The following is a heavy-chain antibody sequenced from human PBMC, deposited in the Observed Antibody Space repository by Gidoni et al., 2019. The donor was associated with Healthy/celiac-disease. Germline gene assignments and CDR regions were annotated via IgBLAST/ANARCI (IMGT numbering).Heavy chain of an antibody. J-gene: IGHJ4*02. D-gene: IGHD1-26*01. CDR1: GYTFPGYY. Sequence: QVQLVQSGAEVKKPGASVKVSFKASGYTFPGYYMHWVRQAPGQGLEWMGWINPNSGGTNYAQKFQGWVTMTRDTSISTAYMELSRLRSDDTAVYYCARESEGLGATAFRFDYWGQGTLVTVSS. CDR3: ARESEGLGATAFRFDY. V-gene: IGHV1-2*04. CDR2: INPNSGGT.